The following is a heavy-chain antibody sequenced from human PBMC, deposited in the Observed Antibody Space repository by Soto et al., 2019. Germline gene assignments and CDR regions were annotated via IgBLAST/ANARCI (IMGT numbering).Heavy chain of an antibody. Sequence: QLQLQESGPGLVKPSETLSLTCTVFGGSISSSSYYWGWIRQPPGKGLEWIGSIYYSGSTYYNPSLKSRVTISVDTSKNQFSLKLSSVTAADTAVYYCAGYDSSGSGAFDIWGQGTMVTVSS. CDR1: GGSISSSSYY. J-gene: IGHJ3*02. CDR2: IYYSGST. V-gene: IGHV4-39*01. CDR3: AGYDSSGSGAFDI. D-gene: IGHD3-22*01.